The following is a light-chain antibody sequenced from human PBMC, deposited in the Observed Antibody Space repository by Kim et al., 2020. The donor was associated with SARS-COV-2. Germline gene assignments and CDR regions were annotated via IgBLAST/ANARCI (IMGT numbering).Light chain of an antibody. CDR3: NSRDSSGIHVV. V-gene: IGLV3-19*01. CDR1: SLRSYY. CDR2: GKN. Sequence: ALGQTVRITCQGDSLRSYYASWYQQKPGQAPVLVIYGKNNRPSGIPGRFSGSSSGNTASLTITRAQAEDEADYYCNSRDSSGIHVVFGGGTQLTVL. J-gene: IGLJ2*01.